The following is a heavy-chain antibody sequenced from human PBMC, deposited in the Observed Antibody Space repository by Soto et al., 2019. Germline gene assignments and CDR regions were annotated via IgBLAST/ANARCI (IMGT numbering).Heavy chain of an antibody. D-gene: IGHD4-17*01. CDR3: ARAHYGDYGYGMDV. J-gene: IGHJ6*02. Sequence: QLQLQESGSGLVKPSQTLSLTCAVSGGPISSGGYSWSWIRQPPGKGLEWIGYIYHSGSTYYNPALKCRVTISVDRSKNQFSLKLRSVTAADTAVYYCARAHYGDYGYGMDVWGQGTTVTVSS. CDR2: IYHSGST. CDR1: GGPISSGGYS. V-gene: IGHV4-30-2*01.